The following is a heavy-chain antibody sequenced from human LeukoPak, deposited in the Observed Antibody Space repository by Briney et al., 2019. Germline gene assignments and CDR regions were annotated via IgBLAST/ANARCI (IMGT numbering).Heavy chain of an antibody. V-gene: IGHV3-23*01. D-gene: IGHD3-22*01. CDR1: GFTFSSYA. Sequence: GGSLRLSCAASGFTFSSYAMSWVRQAPGKGLEWVSAISGSGGSTYYADSVKGRFTISRDNSKNTLYLQINSLRAEDTAVYYCARAITMIVVVQGYWGQGTLVTVSS. J-gene: IGHJ4*02. CDR3: ARAITMIVVVQGY. CDR2: ISGSGGST.